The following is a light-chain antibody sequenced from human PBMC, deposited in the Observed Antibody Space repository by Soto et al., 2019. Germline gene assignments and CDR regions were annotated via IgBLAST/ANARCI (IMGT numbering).Light chain of an antibody. J-gene: IGLJ1*01. CDR1: SSDVGGYNF. CDR3: SSYAGSHTLYV. Sequence: QSALTQPPSASGSPGQSVTISCTGTSSDVGGYNFVSWYQHLPGKAPKLMIYEVSKRPSGVPDRFSGSKSGNTASLTVSGLQAEDEADYYCSSYAGSHTLYVFGTGTKVPVL. V-gene: IGLV2-8*01. CDR2: EVS.